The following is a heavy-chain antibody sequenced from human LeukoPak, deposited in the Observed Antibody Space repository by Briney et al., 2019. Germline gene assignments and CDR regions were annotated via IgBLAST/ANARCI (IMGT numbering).Heavy chain of an antibody. Sequence: PGGSLRLSCAASGFTFSSYAMSWVRQAPGKGLEWVSAISSSGGSTYYADSVKGRFTISRDNSKNTLYLQMNSLRAEDTAVYYCAKDRAYSSGSYGFDYWGQGTLVTVSS. CDR2: ISSSGGST. CDR1: GFTFSSYA. J-gene: IGHJ4*02. CDR3: AKDRAYSSGSYGFDY. V-gene: IGHV3-23*01. D-gene: IGHD1-26*01.